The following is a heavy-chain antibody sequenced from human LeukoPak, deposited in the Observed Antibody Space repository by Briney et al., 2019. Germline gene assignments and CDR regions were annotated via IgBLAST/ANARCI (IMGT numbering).Heavy chain of an antibody. CDR3: ARRNYYYMDV. Sequence: GGSLRLSCAASGFIFSNYEMKWVRQAPGQGLEWVSYISSSGTTTYYADSVEGRFTISRDNAKNSLYLQMNSLRAEDAAVYYCARRNYYYMDVWGKGTTVTVSS. V-gene: IGHV3-48*03. J-gene: IGHJ6*03. CDR1: GFIFSNYE. CDR2: ISSSGTTT.